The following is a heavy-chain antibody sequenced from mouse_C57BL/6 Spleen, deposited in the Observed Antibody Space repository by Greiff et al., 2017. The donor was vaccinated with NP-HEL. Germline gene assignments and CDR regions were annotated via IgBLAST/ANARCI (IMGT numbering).Heavy chain of an antibody. Sequence: VQLQQSGPELVKPGASVKISCKASGYTFTDYYMNWVKQSHGKSLEWIGDINPNNGGTSYNQKFKGKATLTVDKSSSTAYMELRSLTSEDSAVYYCARSDYGSSWAWFAYWGQGTLVTVSA. V-gene: IGHV1-26*01. CDR1: GYTFTDYY. D-gene: IGHD1-1*01. J-gene: IGHJ3*01. CDR3: ARSDYGSSWAWFAY. CDR2: INPNNGGT.